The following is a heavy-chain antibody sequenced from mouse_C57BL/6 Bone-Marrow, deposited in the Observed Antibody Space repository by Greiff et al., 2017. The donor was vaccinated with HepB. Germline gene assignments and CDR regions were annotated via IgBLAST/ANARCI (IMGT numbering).Heavy chain of an antibody. V-gene: IGHV1-55*01. J-gene: IGHJ2*01. CDR2: IYPGSGST. CDR1: GYTFTSYW. Sequence: VQLQQPGAELVKPGASVKMSCKASGYTFTSYWITWVKQRPGQGLEWIGDIYPGSGSTNYNEKFKSKATLTVDTSSSTAYMQLSSLTSEDSAVYYCAEENYYGSSFDYWGQGTTLTVSS. CDR3: AEENYYGSSFDY. D-gene: IGHD1-1*01.